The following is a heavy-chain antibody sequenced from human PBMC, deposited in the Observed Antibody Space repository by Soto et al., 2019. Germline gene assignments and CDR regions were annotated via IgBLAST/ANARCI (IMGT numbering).Heavy chain of an antibody. CDR1: GYTFTSFG. Sequence: QVQLVQSGAELKKPGASVKVSCQASGYTFTSFGLSWVRQAPGQGLDWMGWISAYNGNTNYAENLQGRVTMTTDTYTSTAYMELRSLRSDDTAVYPCSRDHRGGTDAFDIWGEWTMVTVSS. D-gene: IGHD2-15*01. V-gene: IGHV1-18*01. CDR3: SRDHRGGTDAFDI. J-gene: IGHJ3*02. CDR2: ISAYNGNT.